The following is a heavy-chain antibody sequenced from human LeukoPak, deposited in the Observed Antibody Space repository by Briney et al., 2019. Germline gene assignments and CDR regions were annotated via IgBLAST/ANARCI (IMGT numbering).Heavy chain of an antibody. D-gene: IGHD3-9*01. Sequence: KESGPTLVKPTQTLTLTCTFSGFSLSTGGMGVGWIRQPPGKALEWLAFIFWDDNEHYSPSLKNRLTITKDTSKNQVILTMTNMDPVDTATYYCSHRHNLGMTGPVVTFDSWGQGTLVTVSS. CDR3: SHRHNLGMTGPVVTFDS. J-gene: IGHJ5*01. V-gene: IGHV2-5*02. CDR2: IFWDDNE. CDR1: GFSLSTGGMG.